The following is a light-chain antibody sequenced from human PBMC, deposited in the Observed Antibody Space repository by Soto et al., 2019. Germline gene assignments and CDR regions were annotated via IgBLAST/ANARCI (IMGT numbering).Light chain of an antibody. CDR1: QNISVF. CDR2: TAS. V-gene: IGKV1-39*01. Sequence: IQMTQSPSSLSASVGDRVTIACRASQNISVFLNWYQHKAGKAPKLLIYTASSLESGVPSRISGGGSGTEFTLTISSLQPDDFATYYCQQTYSTLVTFGPGTKVDIK. J-gene: IGKJ3*01. CDR3: QQTYSTLVT.